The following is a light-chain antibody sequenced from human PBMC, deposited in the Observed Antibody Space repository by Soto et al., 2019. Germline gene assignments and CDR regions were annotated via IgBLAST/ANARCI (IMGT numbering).Light chain of an antibody. J-gene: IGKJ2*02. CDR1: QSISSW. V-gene: IGKV1-5*03. CDR2: KSS. CDR3: QQYNSYPCT. Sequence: DIQMTQSPSTLSASVGDRVTITCRASQSISSWLAWYQQKPGKAPNLLIYKSSYLESGVPSMFRGSGSGTDFNLTISSPQPDDFATYYCQQYNSYPCTFGQGTKLEIK.